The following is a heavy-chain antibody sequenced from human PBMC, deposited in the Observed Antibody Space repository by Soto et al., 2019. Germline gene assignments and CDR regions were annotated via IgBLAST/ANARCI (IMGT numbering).Heavy chain of an antibody. CDR1: GGSFSGYY. CDR3: ARPGGYCSGGSCYSASYYYGMDV. J-gene: IGHJ6*02. D-gene: IGHD2-15*01. V-gene: IGHV4-34*01. CDR2: INHSGST. Sequence: PSETLSLTCAVYGGSFSGYYWSWIRQPPGKGLEWIGEINHSGSTNYNPSLKSRVTISVDTSKNQFSLKLSSVTAADTAVYYCARPGGYCSGGSCYSASYYYGMDVWGQGTTVT.